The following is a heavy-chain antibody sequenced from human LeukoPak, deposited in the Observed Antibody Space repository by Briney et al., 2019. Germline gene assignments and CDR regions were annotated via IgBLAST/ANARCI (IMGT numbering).Heavy chain of an antibody. D-gene: IGHD3-10*01. J-gene: IGHJ6*04. CDR1: GFTFSSYW. CDR2: INSDGSST. CDR3: ATFVPGYYYGMDV. V-gene: IGHV3-74*01. Sequence: PGGSLRLSCAASGFTFSSYWMHWVRQAPGKGLVWVSRINSDGSSTSYADSVKGRFTISRDNAKNTLYLQMNSLRAEDTAVYYCATFVPGYYYGMDVWGKGTTVTVSS.